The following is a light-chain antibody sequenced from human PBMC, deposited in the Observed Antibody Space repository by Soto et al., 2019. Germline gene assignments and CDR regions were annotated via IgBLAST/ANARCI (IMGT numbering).Light chain of an antibody. J-gene: IGLJ1*01. CDR3: SSYTTISTYV. CDR1: SSDVGGYNY. CDR2: DVS. V-gene: IGLV2-14*01. Sequence: QSVLTQPASVSGSPGQSITISCTGTSSDVGGYNYVSWYQQHPGKAPKLMISDVSNRPSGVSNRFSGSKSGNTASLTISGLQTEDEADYCSSYTTISTYVFGTGTKVTVL.